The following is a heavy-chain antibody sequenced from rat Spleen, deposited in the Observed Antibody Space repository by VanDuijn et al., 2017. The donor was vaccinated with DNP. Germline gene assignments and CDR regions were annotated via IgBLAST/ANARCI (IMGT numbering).Heavy chain of an antibody. J-gene: IGHJ2*01. CDR2: INKDSKTK. D-gene: IGHD1-9*01. CDR3: ARLGYYGYKDF. Sequence: EVQLVESGGGLVQPGRSLKLSCAASGFTFSDYGMAWVRQAPGKGLEWIGEINKDSKTKNYTPSLKAKFTISRDNAQNTLYLQMSKLGSGDTAIYYCARLGYYGYKDFWGQGVMVTVSS. V-gene: IGHV4-2*01. CDR1: GFTFSDYG.